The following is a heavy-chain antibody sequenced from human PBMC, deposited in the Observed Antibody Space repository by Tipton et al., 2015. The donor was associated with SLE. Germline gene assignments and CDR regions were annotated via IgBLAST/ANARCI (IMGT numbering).Heavy chain of an antibody. D-gene: IGHD3-10*01. CDR3: ARDYYGSGSYYQPGAFDI. V-gene: IGHV4-38-2*02. Sequence: LRLSCTVSGYSISSGYYWGWIRQPPGKGLEWIGSIYHSGRTYYNPSLKSRVTISVDTSKNQFSLKLSSVTAADTAVYYCARDYYGSGSYYQPGAFDIWGQGTMVTVSS. CDR1: GYSISSGYY. J-gene: IGHJ3*02. CDR2: IYHSGRT.